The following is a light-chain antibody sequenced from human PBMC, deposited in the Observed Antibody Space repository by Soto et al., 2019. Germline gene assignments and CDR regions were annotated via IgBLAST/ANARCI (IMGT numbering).Light chain of an antibody. Sequence: ENVWTQSPGTLSLSPGERATLSCRASQSVTSNFLAWYQQKPGQAPRLLIYGASTRAAGVPDRFSGSGSGTAFTLTITRLEPEDFAVYYCQQYGRSPLLYTFGQGTKLGVK. CDR3: QQYGRSPLLYT. CDR2: GAS. CDR1: QSVTSNF. J-gene: IGKJ2*01. V-gene: IGKV3-20*01.